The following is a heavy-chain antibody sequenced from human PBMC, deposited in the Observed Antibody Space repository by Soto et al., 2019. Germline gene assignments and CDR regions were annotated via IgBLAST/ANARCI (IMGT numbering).Heavy chain of an antibody. CDR3: AKARCTTTDCYVPDY. D-gene: IGHD1-26*01. CDR2: ISGSGGSP. V-gene: IGHV3-23*01. CDR1: GFSFRTYT. J-gene: IGHJ4*02. Sequence: GGSLRLSCAASGFSFRTYTMSWVRQAPGKGLEWLSVISGSGGSPSYTDSVQGRFVISRDNARNTLYLHMNSLRAEDSAMYYCAKARCTTTDCYVPDYWGRGTLVTVSS.